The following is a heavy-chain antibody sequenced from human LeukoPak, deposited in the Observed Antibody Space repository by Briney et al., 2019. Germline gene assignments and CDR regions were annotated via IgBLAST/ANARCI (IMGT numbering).Heavy chain of an antibody. CDR1: GFTFGIYA. CDR3: TTDPSYDSSGYSQFFAFDI. CDR2: IKSKTDGGTT. Sequence: KSGGSLRLSCAASGFTFGIYAMNWVRQAPGKGLEWVGRIKSKTDGGTTDYAAPVKGRFTISRDNSKNTLYMQMNSLKTEDTAVYYCTTDPSYDSSGYSQFFAFDIWGQGTMVTVSS. V-gene: IGHV3-15*01. J-gene: IGHJ3*02. D-gene: IGHD3-22*01.